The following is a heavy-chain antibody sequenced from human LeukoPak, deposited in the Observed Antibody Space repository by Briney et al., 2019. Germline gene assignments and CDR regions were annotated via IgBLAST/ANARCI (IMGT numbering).Heavy chain of an antibody. Sequence: GGSLRLSCAASGFTFSSYWMSWVRQAPGKGLEWVANIKLDGSEKNYVDSVKGRFTISRDNTKNSLYLQMNSLRAEDTAVFYCARDQYDTWSRRGNFDSWGQGTLVIVSS. D-gene: IGHD3-3*01. CDR2: IKLDGSEK. CDR3: ARDQYDTWSRRGNFDS. J-gene: IGHJ4*02. V-gene: IGHV3-7*03. CDR1: GFTFSSYW.